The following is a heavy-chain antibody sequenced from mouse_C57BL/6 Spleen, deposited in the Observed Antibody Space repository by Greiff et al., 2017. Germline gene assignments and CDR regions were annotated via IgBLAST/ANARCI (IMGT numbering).Heavy chain of an antibody. CDR2: IDPETGGT. Sequence: VQLQQSGAELVRPGASVTLSCKASGYTFTDYEMHWVKQTPVHGLEWIGAIDPETGGTAYNQKFKGKAILTADKSSSTAYMELRSLTSEDSAVYYCRCIPTVVGHWYFDVGGTGTTVTVSS. CDR1: GYTFTDYE. D-gene: IGHD1-1*01. J-gene: IGHJ1*03. V-gene: IGHV1-15*01. CDR3: RCIPTVVGHWYFDV.